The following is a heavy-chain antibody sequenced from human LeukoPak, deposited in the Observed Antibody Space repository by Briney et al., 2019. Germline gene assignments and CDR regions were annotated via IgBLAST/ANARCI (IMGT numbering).Heavy chain of an antibody. CDR3: ARTRYYYNSRSYGAPYYFDY. CDR2: IHYSGSA. D-gene: IGHD3-10*01. V-gene: IGHV4-59*08. CDR1: NGPTNTYQ. Sequence: SETLSLTCTVSNGPTNTYQWTWIRQPPGRGLEWIGNIHYSGSANYNPSLKSRVIISLDTSKNQFSLKLSSVTAADTAVYYCARTRYYYNSRSYGAPYYFDYWGQGTLVTVSS. J-gene: IGHJ4*02.